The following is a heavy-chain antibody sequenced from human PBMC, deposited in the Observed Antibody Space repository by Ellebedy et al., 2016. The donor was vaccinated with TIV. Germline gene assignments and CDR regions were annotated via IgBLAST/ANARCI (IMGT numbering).Heavy chain of an antibody. Sequence: MPSETLSLTCSVSGGSISSFHWSWIRQPPGKGLEWIGFIHYSGSAFYNPSLKSRVTITVDMSKIHFSLNLSAVTPADTAVYYCARTRDSAGQDTDNWGQGTLVTVSS. CDR2: IHYSGSA. CDR3: ARTRDSAGQDTDN. CDR1: GGSISSFH. V-gene: IGHV4-59*01. J-gene: IGHJ4*02.